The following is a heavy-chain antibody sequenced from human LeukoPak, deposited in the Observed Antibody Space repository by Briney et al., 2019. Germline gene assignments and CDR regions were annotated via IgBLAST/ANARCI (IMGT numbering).Heavy chain of an antibody. CDR1: GFTFEDSA. Sequence: PGGSLRLSCAASGFTFEDSAMHWLRLVPGKGLEWVARIDWNGGGIGYADSVKGRFTISRDNAKNSLYLQLNSLRPEGTALYYCTKGLNKAGYYYMDVWGKGTTVTVSS. D-gene: IGHD6-13*01. CDR2: IDWNGGGI. CDR3: TKGLNKAGYYYMDV. J-gene: IGHJ6*03. V-gene: IGHV3-9*01.